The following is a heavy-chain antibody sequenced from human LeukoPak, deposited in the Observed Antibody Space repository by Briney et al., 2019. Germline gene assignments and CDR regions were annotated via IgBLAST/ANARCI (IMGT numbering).Heavy chain of an antibody. D-gene: IGHD3-3*01. Sequence: HPGGSLRLSCAASGFTFSSYGMHWVRQAPGKGLEWVAVIWYDGSNKYYADSVKGRFTISRDNSKNTLYLQMNSLRAEDTAVYYCARGDFWSGYKIDYWGQGTLVTVSS. J-gene: IGHJ4*02. V-gene: IGHV3-33*01. CDR2: IWYDGSNK. CDR3: ARGDFWSGYKIDY. CDR1: GFTFSSYG.